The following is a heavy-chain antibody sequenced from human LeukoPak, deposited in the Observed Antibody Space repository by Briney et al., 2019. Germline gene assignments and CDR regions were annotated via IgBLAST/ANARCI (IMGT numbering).Heavy chain of an antibody. V-gene: IGHV4-59*01. D-gene: IGHD5-12*01. CDR3: ARDGYSGNDGL. J-gene: IGHJ4*02. Sequence: SETLSLTCTVSGDSISTYYWSWIRQPPGKGLEWIGYIYHSGSTKYNPSLKSRVTISVDTSKNQFSLKLSSVTAADTAVYYCARDGYSGNDGLWGQGTLVTVSS. CDR1: GDSISTYY. CDR2: IYHSGST.